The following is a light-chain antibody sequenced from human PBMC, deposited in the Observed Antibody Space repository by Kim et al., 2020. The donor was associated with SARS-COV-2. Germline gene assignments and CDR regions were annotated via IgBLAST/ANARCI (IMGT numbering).Light chain of an antibody. V-gene: IGLV1-51*01. J-gene: IGLJ2*01. CDR2: DNN. CDR3: GTWDSSLSAVV. Sequence: GQKVTISCSGSSCNIGNNYVSWYQQRPGTAPKLLIYDNNKRPSGIPDRFSGSKSGTSATLGITGLQTGDEADYYCGTWDSSLSAVVFGGGTQLTVL. CDR1: SCNIGNNY.